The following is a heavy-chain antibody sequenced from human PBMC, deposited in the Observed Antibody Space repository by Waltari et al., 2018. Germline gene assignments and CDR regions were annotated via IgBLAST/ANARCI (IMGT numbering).Heavy chain of an antibody. CDR2: INTDTSGT. Sequence: EVQLVESGGGLVQPGGSLQLSCASSGFIFNIYWMQWVRQAPGKGLVWVSRINTDTSGTSYADSVKGRFTISRDNAKNTVYLQMNSLRADDTAIYYCARECLGYCSGSLDYWGQGTMVTVSS. CDR3: ARECLGYCSGSLDY. V-gene: IGHV3-74*01. D-gene: IGHD2-15*01. CDR1: GFIFNIYW. J-gene: IGHJ4*02.